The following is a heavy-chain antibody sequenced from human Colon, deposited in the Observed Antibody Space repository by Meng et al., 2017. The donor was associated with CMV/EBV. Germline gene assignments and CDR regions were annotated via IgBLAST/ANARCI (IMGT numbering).Heavy chain of an antibody. CDR3: ATGGAAQSSTNRNHFDY. CDR2: IVPIVSRT. Sequence: SVKVSCKASRDTFNNYAFNWVRQAPGQGLEWLGGIVPIVSRTNYAQKFQGRVTITADKSTSTAYMELSSLRSEDTALYFCATGGAAQSSTNRNHFDYWGQGTLVTVSS. V-gene: IGHV1-69*10. J-gene: IGHJ4*02. D-gene: IGHD1-26*01. CDR1: RDTFNNYA.